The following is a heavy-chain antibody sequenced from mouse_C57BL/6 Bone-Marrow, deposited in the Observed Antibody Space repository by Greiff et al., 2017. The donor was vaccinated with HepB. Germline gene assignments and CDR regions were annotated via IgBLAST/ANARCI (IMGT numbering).Heavy chain of an antibody. CDR1: GYTFTSYW. CDR2: IYPGSGST. Sequence: VQLQQPGAELVKPGASVKMSCKASGYTFTSYWITWVKQRPGQGLEWIGDIYPGSGSTNYNEKFKSKATLTVDTSSSTAYMQLSSLTSEDSAVYYCARPVIYYDYGDYWGQGTTLTVSS. CDR3: ARPVIYYDYGDY. V-gene: IGHV1-55*01. J-gene: IGHJ2*01. D-gene: IGHD2-4*01.